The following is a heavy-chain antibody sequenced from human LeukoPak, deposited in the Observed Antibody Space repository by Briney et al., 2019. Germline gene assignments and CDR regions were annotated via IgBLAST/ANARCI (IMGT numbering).Heavy chain of an antibody. CDR2: ICSGGST. V-gene: IGHV3-53*04. CDR1: GFTVSSNY. D-gene: IGHD5-24*01. J-gene: IGHJ3*02. CDR3: ARGRRWLPNDAFDI. Sequence: PGGSLTLSCAASGFTVSSNYMIWVRQARGKGLEWVSVICSGGSTYYADSVKGRFTISRHNSKNTLYLQINSLRAEDTAVYYCARGRRWLPNDAFDIWGQGTMVTVSS.